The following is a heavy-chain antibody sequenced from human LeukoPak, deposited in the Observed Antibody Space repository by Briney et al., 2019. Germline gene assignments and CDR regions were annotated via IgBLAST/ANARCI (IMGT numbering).Heavy chain of an antibody. D-gene: IGHD3-22*01. CDR2: ISYDGSNK. V-gene: IGHV3-30*03. J-gene: IGHJ3*02. CDR3: AHSSGYWDAFDI. CDR1: GFTFSSYG. Sequence: GGSLRLSCAASGFTFSSYGMHWVRQAPGKGLEWVAVISYDGSNKYYADSVKGRFTISRDDSKNTPYLQMNSLRAEDTAVYYCAHSSGYWDAFDIWGQGTMVTVSS.